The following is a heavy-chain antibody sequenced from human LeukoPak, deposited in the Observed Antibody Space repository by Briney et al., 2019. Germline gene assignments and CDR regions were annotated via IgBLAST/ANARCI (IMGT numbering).Heavy chain of an antibody. V-gene: IGHV1-69*02. CDR1: GGTFSIYT. Sequence: SVKVSCKGSGGTFSIYTISWVRQAPGQGLEWMGRIIPILGIANYAQKFQGRVTITADKSTSTAYMELSSLRSEDTAVYYCARTQQNRYCSSTSCYPNWYFDLWGRGTLVTVSS. CDR3: ARTQQNRYCSSTSCYPNWYFDL. D-gene: IGHD2-2*01. J-gene: IGHJ2*01. CDR2: IIPILGIA.